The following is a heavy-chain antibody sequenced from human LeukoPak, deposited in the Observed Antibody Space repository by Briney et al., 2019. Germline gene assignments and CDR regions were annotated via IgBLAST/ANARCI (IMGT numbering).Heavy chain of an antibody. CDR3: ARDIRGYYYYYYGMDV. J-gene: IGHJ6*02. CDR2: IKQDGSEK. V-gene: IGHV3-7*03. CDR1: GFTFSSYW. D-gene: IGHD3-10*01. Sequence: GGSLRLSCAASGFTFSSYWMSWVRQAPGKGLEWVANIKQDGSEKYYVDSVKGRFTISRDNAKNSLYLQMNSLRAEDTAVYYCARDIRGYYYYYYGMDVWGQGTTVTVSS.